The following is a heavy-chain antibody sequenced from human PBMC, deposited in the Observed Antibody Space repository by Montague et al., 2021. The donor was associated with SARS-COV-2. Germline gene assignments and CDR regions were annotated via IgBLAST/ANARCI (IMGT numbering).Heavy chain of an antibody. D-gene: IGHD3-9*01. V-gene: IGHV2-5*01. CDR1: GFSLSTPNVG. CDR2: XYSNDEK. J-gene: IGHJ4*02. CDR3: AHLIRYYDIFTGIPFDY. Sequence: PALVKPTQTLTLTCTFSGFSLSTPNVGVGWIRQPPGKALEWVAVXYSNDEKRYSPSLRNRLTITKDTAKTQVVLSLTYVDPVDTATYYCAHLIRYYDIFTGIPFDYWGQGSQVTVSS.